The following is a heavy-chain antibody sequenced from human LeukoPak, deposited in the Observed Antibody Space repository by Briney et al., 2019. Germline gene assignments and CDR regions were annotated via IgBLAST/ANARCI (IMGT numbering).Heavy chain of an antibody. Sequence: PSETLSLTCTVSGGSISSYYWSWIRQPPGKGLEWIGYIHHSGSTDSNPSLKSRVTISVDTSKNQFSLNLRSVTAADTAVYYCARRAYYYSNMDVWGQGTTVTVS. CDR1: GGSISSYY. J-gene: IGHJ6*02. CDR3: ARRAYYYSNMDV. CDR2: IHHSGST. V-gene: IGHV4-59*08.